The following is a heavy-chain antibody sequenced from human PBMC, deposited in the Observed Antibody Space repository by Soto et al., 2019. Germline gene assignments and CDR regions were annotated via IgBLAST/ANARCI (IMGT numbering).Heavy chain of an antibody. CDR1: GYSFTTYW. D-gene: IGHD1-1*01. Sequence: GESLKISCKGCGYSFTTYWIGWVRQMPGKGLEWMGIIYPVVSDTSYSPSFQGQVTISADKSISTAYLQWSSLKASDTPMYYCARTGTADGWLDPWGQGTLVTVSS. CDR2: IYPVVSDT. CDR3: ARTGTADGWLDP. J-gene: IGHJ5*02. V-gene: IGHV5-51*01.